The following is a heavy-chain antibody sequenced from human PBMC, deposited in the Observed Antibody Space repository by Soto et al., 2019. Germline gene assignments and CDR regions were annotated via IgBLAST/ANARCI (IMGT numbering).Heavy chain of an antibody. CDR2: IYYSGST. D-gene: IGHD6-13*01. J-gene: IGHJ5*02. V-gene: IGHV4-59*01. CDR3: AREGSSWSNWFDP. Sequence: SETLSLTCTVSGGPISSYYWSWIRQPPGKGLEWIGYIYYSGSTNYNPSLKSRVTISVDTSKNQFSLKLSSVTAADTAVYYCAREGSSWSNWFDPWGQGTLVTVSS. CDR1: GGPISSYY.